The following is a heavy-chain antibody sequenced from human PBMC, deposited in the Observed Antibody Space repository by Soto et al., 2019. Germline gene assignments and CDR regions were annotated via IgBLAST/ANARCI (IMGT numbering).Heavy chain of an antibody. CDR2: ISGSGGST. D-gene: IGHD3-9*01. CDR3: AKGALTGYQLLGYYFDY. V-gene: IGHV3-23*01. J-gene: IGHJ4*02. CDR1: GFTFSSYA. Sequence: EVQLLESGGGLVQPGGSLRLSCAASGFTFSSYAMSWVRQAPGKGLEWVSAISGSGGSTYYADSVKGRFTISRDNSKNTLYLQMNSLRAEDTAVYYCAKGALTGYQLLGYYFDYWGQGTLVTVSS.